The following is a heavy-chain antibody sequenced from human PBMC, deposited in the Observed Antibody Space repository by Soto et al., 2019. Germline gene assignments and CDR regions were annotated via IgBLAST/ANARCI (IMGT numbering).Heavy chain of an antibody. CDR3: ARVAYYYDSSGYFY. D-gene: IGHD3-22*01. Sequence: AGGSLRLSCAASGFTFSSYSMHWVRQAPGKGLEWVSYISPSSSSIYYADSVKGRFTISRDNAKNSLYLQMNSLRAEDTAVYYCARVAYYYDSSGYFYWGQGTLVTVPS. V-gene: IGHV3-48*01. CDR2: ISPSSSSI. CDR1: GFTFSSYS. J-gene: IGHJ4*02.